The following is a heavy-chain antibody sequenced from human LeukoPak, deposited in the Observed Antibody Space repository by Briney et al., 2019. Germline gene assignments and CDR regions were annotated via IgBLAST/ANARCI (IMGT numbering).Heavy chain of an antibody. Sequence: GGSLRLSCAASGFTFSSYAMHWVRQAPGKGLEWVAVISYDGSNKYYADSVKGRFTISRDNSKNTLYLQMSNLRAEDTAIYYCARDRGYCTNNVCYLFDSWGQGTLVTVSS. CDR2: ISYDGSNK. CDR3: ARDRGYCTNNVCYLFDS. D-gene: IGHD2-8*01. V-gene: IGHV3-30-3*01. CDR1: GFTFSSYA. J-gene: IGHJ4*02.